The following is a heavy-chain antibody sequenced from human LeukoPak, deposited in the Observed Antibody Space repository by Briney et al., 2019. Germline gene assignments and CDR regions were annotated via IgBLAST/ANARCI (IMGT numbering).Heavy chain of an antibody. J-gene: IGHJ4*02. CDR1: GFTFSSYW. Sequence: GGSLRLSCAASGFTFSSYWMHWVRHAPGKGLVWVSRINTDGSSTSYADSVKGRFTISRDNAKNTLYLQMNSLRAEDTAVYYCARDSFGDSNPAYWGQGTLVTVSS. V-gene: IGHV3-74*01. CDR2: INTDGSST. D-gene: IGHD3-10*01. CDR3: ARDSFGDSNPAY.